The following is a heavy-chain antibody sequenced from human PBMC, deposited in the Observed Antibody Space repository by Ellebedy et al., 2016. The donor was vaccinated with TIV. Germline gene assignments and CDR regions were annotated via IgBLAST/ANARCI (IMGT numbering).Heavy chain of an antibody. D-gene: IGHD6-13*01. Sequence: ASVKVSCKATGYTFTGYYIHWVRQAPGQGLEWMGRSIPILGIANYAQKFQGRVTITADKPTSTAYMEVSSLRSEDTAVYYCARLDGGYSSSRGNSQQLVSVFNWFDPWGQGTLVTVSS. CDR3: ARLDGGYSSSRGNSQQLVSVFNWFDP. J-gene: IGHJ5*02. CDR1: GYTFTGYY. V-gene: IGHV1-69*02. CDR2: SIPILGIA.